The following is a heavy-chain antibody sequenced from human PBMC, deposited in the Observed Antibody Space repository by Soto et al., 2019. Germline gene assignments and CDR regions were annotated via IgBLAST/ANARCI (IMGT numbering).Heavy chain of an antibody. CDR2: IYHSGSI. J-gene: IGHJ4*02. V-gene: IGHV4-4*02. CDR3: VKEGSGWSYLDH. Sequence: QVQLQESGPELVKPSGTLSFSCVVSSGSISSTNWWSWVRQPPGRGLEWIGAIYHSGSINYNPSLRSRVTISVDKSKNQFSLNLISVTAADTAVYFCVKEGSGWSYLDHWGQGILVTVSS. D-gene: IGHD6-19*01. CDR1: SGSISSTNW.